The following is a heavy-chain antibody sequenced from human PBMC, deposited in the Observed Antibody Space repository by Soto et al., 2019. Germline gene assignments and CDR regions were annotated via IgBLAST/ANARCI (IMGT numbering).Heavy chain of an antibody. J-gene: IGHJ6*02. CDR1: GYTFTSYG. V-gene: IGHV1-18*01. Sequence: ASVKVSCKASGYTFTSYGISWVRQAPGQGLEWMGWIRAYNGNTFYPDSVRGRFTISRDNSKNTVYLQVSSLRVEDTAMYYCGRENYYYGMDVWGQGTAVTVSS. CDR2: IRAYNGNT. CDR3: GRENYYYGMDV.